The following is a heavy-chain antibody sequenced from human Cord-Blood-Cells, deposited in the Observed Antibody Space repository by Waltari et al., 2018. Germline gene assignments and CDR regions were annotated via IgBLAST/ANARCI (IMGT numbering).Heavy chain of an antibody. J-gene: IGHJ4*02. D-gene: IGHD6-13*01. Sequence: EVQLVESGGGLIQPGGSLRLSCAASGFTVSSNYMSWVRQAPGKGVGSVSVIDSGGSTYRADAVKGRLPISGDNAKHTGYVPMNRGRAEDTAVDYCGRAGYSSSWYRDYWGQGTLVTGSS. CDR2: IDSGGST. V-gene: IGHV3-53*01. CDR3: GRAGYSSSWYRDY. CDR1: GFTVSSNY.